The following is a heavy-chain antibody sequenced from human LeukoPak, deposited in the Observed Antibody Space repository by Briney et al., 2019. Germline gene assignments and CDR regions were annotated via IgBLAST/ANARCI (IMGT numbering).Heavy chain of an antibody. CDR3: ARAPEAGYMDV. J-gene: IGHJ6*03. D-gene: IGHD1-14*01. Sequence: SETLSLTCTVSGGSISSYYWSWIRQPPGKGLEWIGYIYYSGSTNYNPSLKSRVTISVDTSKNQFSLKLSSVTAADTAVYYCARAPEAGYMDVWGKGTTVTVSS. V-gene: IGHV4-59*01. CDR2: IYYSGST. CDR1: GGSISSYY.